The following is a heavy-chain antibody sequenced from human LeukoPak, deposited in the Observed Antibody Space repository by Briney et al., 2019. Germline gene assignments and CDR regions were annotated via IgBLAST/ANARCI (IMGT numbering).Heavy chain of an antibody. V-gene: IGHV3-48*02. CDR3: ARENSWTFDY. CDR1: GFTFTTFN. J-gene: IGHJ4*02. D-gene: IGHD6-13*01. Sequence: GGSLRLSCAASGFTFTTFNMNWVGHVPGKGLEWISYISGGSGTIYYADSVKGRFTVSRDNAKNSLFLQMDSLRDDDTAVYYCARENSWTFDYWGQGSLVTVSS. CDR2: ISGGSGTI.